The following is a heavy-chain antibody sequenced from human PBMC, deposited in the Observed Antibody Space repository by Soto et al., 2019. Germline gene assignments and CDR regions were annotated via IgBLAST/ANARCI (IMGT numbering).Heavy chain of an antibody. CDR3: ARGPVLVNWFDP. V-gene: IGHV1-8*01. D-gene: IGHD3-3*01. J-gene: IGHJ5*02. CDR2: KNPNSGNT. Sequence: GASVKVSCKASGYTFTSYDINWVRQATGQGFEWMGWKNPNSGNTGYAQKFQGRVTMTRDTSITTAYMELSSLRSEDTAVYYCARGPVLVNWFDPWGQGTLVTVSS. CDR1: GYTFTSYD.